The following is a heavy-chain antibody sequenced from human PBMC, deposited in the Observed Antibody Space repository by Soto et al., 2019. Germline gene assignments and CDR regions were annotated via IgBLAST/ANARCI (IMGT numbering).Heavy chain of an antibody. CDR3: ASQKTVIRGPLSSNCFDP. CDR1: GYTFTAYW. V-gene: IGHV5-51*01. J-gene: IGHJ5*02. D-gene: IGHD1-1*01. Sequence: GESLKISCKGYGYTFTAYWIGWVRQMPGKGLELIGLIYPGDSDTRYSPSFQGRVTISADKSISTAFLQWSSLRASDTAMYYCASQKTVIRGPLSSNCFDPRGQGTLVPASS. CDR2: IYPGDSDT.